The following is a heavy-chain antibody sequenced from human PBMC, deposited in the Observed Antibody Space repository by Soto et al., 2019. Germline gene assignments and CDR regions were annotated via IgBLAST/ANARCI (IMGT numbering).Heavy chain of an antibody. Sequence: SETLSLSCTVSGGSISSYYWSWIRQSPGKGLEWIGYIYYSGSTNYNPSLKSRVTISVDTSKNQFSLKLSSVTAADTAVYYCARRYGASFDYWGQGTLVTVSS. CDR3: ARRYGASFDY. J-gene: IGHJ4*02. CDR2: IYYSGST. CDR1: GGSISSYY. D-gene: IGHD4-17*01. V-gene: IGHV4-59*01.